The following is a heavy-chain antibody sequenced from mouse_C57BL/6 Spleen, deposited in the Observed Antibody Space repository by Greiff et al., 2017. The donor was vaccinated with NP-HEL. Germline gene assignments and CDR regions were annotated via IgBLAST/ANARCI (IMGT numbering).Heavy chain of an antibody. J-gene: IGHJ4*01. V-gene: IGHV14-1*01. CDR1: GFNIKDYY. CDR3: TSSSYEYYAMDY. Sequence: EVQVVESGAELVRPGASVKLSCTASGFNIKDYYMHWVKQRPEQGLEWIGRIDPEDGDTEYAPKFQGKATMTADTSSNTAYLQLSSLTSEDTAVYYCTSSSYEYYAMDYWGQGTSVTVSS. CDR2: IDPEDGDT. D-gene: IGHD1-1*01.